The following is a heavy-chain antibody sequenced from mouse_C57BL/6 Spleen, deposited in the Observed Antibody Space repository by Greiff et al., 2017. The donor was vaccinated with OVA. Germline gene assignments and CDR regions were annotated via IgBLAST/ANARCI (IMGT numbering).Heavy chain of an antibody. CDR2: IYPGSGST. Sequence: VQLQQSGAELVKPGASVKMSCKASGYTFTSYWITWVKQRPGQGLEWIGDIYPGSGSTNYNEKFKSKATLTVDTSSSTAYMQLSSLTSEDSAVYYCAREEIYYDYDQDYFDYWGQGTTLTVSS. D-gene: IGHD2-4*01. J-gene: IGHJ2*01. CDR3: AREEIYYDYDQDYFDY. V-gene: IGHV1-55*01. CDR1: GYTFTSYW.